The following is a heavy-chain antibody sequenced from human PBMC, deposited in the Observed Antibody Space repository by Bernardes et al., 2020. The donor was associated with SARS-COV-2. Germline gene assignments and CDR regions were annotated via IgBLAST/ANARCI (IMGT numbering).Heavy chain of an antibody. D-gene: IGHD2-15*01. Sequence: SLRLFCEASGFAFSAYAMNWVRQAPGKGLEWVAIISYDGSKTYYADSMKGRFTISRDNYKSTLYLQMTSLRPDDTAVYYCAKISRRSVVVVFAAGDGLDVWGQGTTVTVSS. CDR1: GFAFSAYA. V-gene: IGHV3-30*18. CDR3: AKISRRSVVVVFAAGDGLDV. CDR2: ISYDGSKT. J-gene: IGHJ6*02.